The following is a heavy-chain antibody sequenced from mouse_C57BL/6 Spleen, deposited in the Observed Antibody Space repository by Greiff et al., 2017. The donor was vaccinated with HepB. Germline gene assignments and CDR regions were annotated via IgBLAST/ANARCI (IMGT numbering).Heavy chain of an antibody. CDR2: INPGSGGT. CDR3: ARSKWLLGGYAMDY. Sequence: VQLVESGAELVRPGTSVKVSCKASGYAFTNYLIEWVKQRPGQGLEWIGVINPGSGGTNYNEKFKGKATLTADKSSSTAYMQLSSLTSEDSAVYFCARSKWLLGGYAMDYWGQGTSVTVSS. V-gene: IGHV1-54*01. CDR1: GYAFTNYL. D-gene: IGHD2-3*01. J-gene: IGHJ4*01.